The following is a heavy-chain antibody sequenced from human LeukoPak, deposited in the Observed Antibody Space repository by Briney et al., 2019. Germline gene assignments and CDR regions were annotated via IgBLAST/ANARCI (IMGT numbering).Heavy chain of an antibody. CDR1: GFTFSNYA. CDR3: ARRAGSYSHSYDY. J-gene: IGHJ4*02. V-gene: IGHV3-23*01. Sequence: GGSLRLSCAASGFTFSNYAMGWVRQAPGKGLEWVSAISGSASSTYHADSVRGRFTISRDNAKNSLYLQMNSLRAEDTAVYYCARRAGSYSHSYDYWGQGTLVTVSS. CDR2: ISGSASST. D-gene: IGHD2-15*01.